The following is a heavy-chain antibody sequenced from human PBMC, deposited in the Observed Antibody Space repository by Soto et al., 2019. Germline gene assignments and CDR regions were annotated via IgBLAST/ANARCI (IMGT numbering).Heavy chain of an antibody. J-gene: IGHJ4*02. CDR1: GFTFSNAW. V-gene: IGHV3-15*01. D-gene: IGHD2-15*01. CDR3: TTPLVVVAATLGWIQPGTARGQIDY. Sequence: GSLRLSCAASGFTFSNAWMSWVRQAPGKGLEWVGRIKSKTDGGTTDYAAPVKGRFTISRDDSKNTLYLQMNSLKTEDTAVYYCTTPLVVVAATLGWIQPGTARGQIDYWGQGTLVTVSS. CDR2: IKSKTDGGTT.